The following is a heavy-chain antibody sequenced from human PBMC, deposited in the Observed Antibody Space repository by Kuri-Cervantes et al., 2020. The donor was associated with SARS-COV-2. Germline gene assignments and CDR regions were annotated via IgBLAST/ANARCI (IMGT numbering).Heavy chain of an antibody. CDR3: ARGEVPYDADY. CDR1: GDTFSTYS. CDR2: MNPNSGNT. D-gene: IGHD3-22*01. V-gene: IGHV1-8*01. J-gene: IGHJ4*02. Sequence: ASVKVSCKASGDTFSTYSITWVRQATGQGLEWMGWMNPNSGNTGYAQKFQGRVTITRNTSISTAYMELSSLRSEDTAVYYCARGEVPYDADYWGQGTLVTVSS.